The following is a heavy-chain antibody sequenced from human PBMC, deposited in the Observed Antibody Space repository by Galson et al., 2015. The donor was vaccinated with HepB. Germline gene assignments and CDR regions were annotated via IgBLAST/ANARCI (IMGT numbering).Heavy chain of an antibody. D-gene: IGHD3-10*01. CDR1: GYSFTSYW. CDR2: IYPGDSDT. V-gene: IGHV5-51*01. J-gene: IGHJ4*02. CDR3: ARHHRSYYGSGSYLD. Sequence: QSGAEVKKPGESLKISCKGSGYSFTSYWIGWVRQMPGKGLEWMGIIYPGDSDTRYSPSFQGHVTISADKSISTAYLQWSSLKASDTAMYYCARHHRSYYGSGSYLDWGQGTLVTVSS.